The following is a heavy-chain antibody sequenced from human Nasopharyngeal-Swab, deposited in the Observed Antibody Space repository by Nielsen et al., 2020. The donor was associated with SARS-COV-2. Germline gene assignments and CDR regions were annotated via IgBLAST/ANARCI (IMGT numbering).Heavy chain of an antibody. CDR1: GFTFSSYA. J-gene: IGHJ4*02. D-gene: IGHD5-18*01. V-gene: IGHV3-30*04. CDR3: ARGGGTYTAIDY. CDR2: ISYDGSNK. Sequence: GESLKISCAASGFTFSSYAMHWVRQAPGKGLEWVAVISYDGSNKYYADSVKGRFTISRDNSKNTQYLQMNSLRAEDTAVYYCARGGGTYTAIDYWGQGTLVTVSS.